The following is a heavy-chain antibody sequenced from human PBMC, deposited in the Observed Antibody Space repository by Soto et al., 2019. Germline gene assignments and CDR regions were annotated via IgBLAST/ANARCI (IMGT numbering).Heavy chain of an antibody. CDR3: ARDGGTVIFDY. CDR1: GGSISSGDYY. CDR2: IYYSGST. Sequence: QVQLQESGPGLVKPSQTLSLTCTVSGGSISSGDYYWSWIRQPPGKGLEWIGYIYYSGSTYYNPSLKRXXTXSXATSKNHFSLNLSSVTAADTAVYYCARDGGTVIFDYWGQGTLVTVSS. V-gene: IGHV4-30-4*01. J-gene: IGHJ4*02. D-gene: IGHD3-16*01.